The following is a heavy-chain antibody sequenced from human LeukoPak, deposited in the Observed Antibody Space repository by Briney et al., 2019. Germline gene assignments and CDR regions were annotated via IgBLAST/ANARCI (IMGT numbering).Heavy chain of an antibody. CDR2: IYYSGST. Sequence: SETLSLTCTVSGGSISSYYWSWIRQPPGKGLEWIGSIYYSGSTYYNPSLKSRVTISVDTSKNQFSLKLSSVTAADTAVYYCARRRSYSSSLIDYWGQGTLVTVSS. CDR3: ARRRSYSSSLIDY. V-gene: IGHV4-59*12. D-gene: IGHD6-13*01. CDR1: GGSISSYY. J-gene: IGHJ4*02.